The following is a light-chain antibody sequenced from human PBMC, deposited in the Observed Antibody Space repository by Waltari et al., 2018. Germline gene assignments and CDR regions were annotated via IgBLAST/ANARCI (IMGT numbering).Light chain of an antibody. Sequence: QSVLTQPPSASGTPGQRVTISCSGSNSNVRVNPVTWYQQLPGAAPEVLIYSIDQRPSGVPDRISGSKSGTSASLAISGLQSEDEAHYYCAAWDDSLRAVVFGGGTKVTVL. V-gene: IGLV1-44*01. CDR2: SID. J-gene: IGLJ2*01. CDR1: NSNVRVNP. CDR3: AAWDDSLRAVV.